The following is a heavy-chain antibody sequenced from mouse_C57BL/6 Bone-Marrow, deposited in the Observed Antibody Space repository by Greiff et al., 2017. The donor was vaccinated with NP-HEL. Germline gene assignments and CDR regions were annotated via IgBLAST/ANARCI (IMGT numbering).Heavy chain of an antibody. Sequence: EVQGVESGGGLVKPGGSLKLSCAASGFTFSSYAMSWVRQTPEKRLEWVATISAVGSYTYYPDNVKGRFTISRDNAKNNLYLQMSQLKSEDTAMYYCARPLYGYDEVYFDYWGQGTTLTVSS. CDR1: GFTFSSYA. CDR2: ISAVGSYT. J-gene: IGHJ2*01. V-gene: IGHV5-4*01. CDR3: ARPLYGYDEVYFDY. D-gene: IGHD2-2*01.